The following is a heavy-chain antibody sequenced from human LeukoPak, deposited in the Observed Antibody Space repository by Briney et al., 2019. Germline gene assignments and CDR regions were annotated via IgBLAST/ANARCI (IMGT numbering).Heavy chain of an antibody. CDR3: ARTRANTFDY. CDR1: GGSISSYY. V-gene: IGHV4-59*01. Sequence: SETLSLTCTVSGGSISSYYWSWIRQPPGKGLEWIGYIYYSGSTNYNPSLESRVTISVDTSKNQFSLKLSSVTAADTAVYYCARTRANTFDYWGQGTLVTVSS. J-gene: IGHJ4*02. CDR2: IYYSGST.